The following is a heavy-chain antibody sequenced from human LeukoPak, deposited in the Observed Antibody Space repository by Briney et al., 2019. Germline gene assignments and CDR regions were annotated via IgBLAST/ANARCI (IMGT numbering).Heavy chain of an antibody. CDR1: GFTFSIYT. CDR3: ARGRPFDY. V-gene: IGHV3-21*01. Sequence: PGGSLRLSCAVSGFTFSIYTMNWVRQAPGKGLEWVSSISSSGSNIYHADSVKGRFTISRDNAKNSLYLQMNSLRAEDTAVYYCARGRPFDYWGQGTLVTVSS. CDR2: ISSSGSNI. J-gene: IGHJ4*02. D-gene: IGHD6-6*01.